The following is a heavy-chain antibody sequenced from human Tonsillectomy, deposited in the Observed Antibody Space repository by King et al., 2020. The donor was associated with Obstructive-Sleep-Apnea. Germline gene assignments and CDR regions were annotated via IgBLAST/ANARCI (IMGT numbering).Heavy chain of an antibody. D-gene: IGHD2-15*01. J-gene: IGHJ6*02. Sequence: VQLVESGGGVVQPGRSLRLSCAASGFTFSTYAMHWVRQAPGKGLEWVAVMSFDGTKKYYADSAKGRFTISRDNSKITLYLQMNSLRTEETAVYFCARDLAAGDPYNGMDVWGQGTTVTVSS. CDR2: MSFDGTKK. CDR1: GFTFSTYA. V-gene: IGHV3-30*04. CDR3: ARDLAAGDPYNGMDV.